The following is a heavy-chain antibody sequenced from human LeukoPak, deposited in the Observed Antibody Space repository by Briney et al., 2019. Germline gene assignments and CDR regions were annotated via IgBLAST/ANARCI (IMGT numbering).Heavy chain of an antibody. CDR1: GGSISSYY. J-gene: IGHJ4*02. Sequence: PSETLSLTCTVSGGSISSYYWSWIGQPAGKGLEWIGRIYTSGSTNYNASLKSRVSMSVDTSKNQFSLKLSSVTAADTAVFYCARENSGSYREFDYWGQGTLVTVSS. D-gene: IGHD1-26*01. V-gene: IGHV4-4*07. CDR2: IYTSGST. CDR3: ARENSGSYREFDY.